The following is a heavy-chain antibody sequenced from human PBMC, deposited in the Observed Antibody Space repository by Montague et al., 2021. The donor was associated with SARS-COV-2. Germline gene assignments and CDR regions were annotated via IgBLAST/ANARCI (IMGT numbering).Heavy chain of an antibody. J-gene: IGHJ4*02. V-gene: IGHV6-1*01. CDR1: GDSVSGDIAT. CDR2: TYYRSKWYN. Sequence: CAISGDSVSGDIATWNWIRQSPSSGLGWLGRTYYRSKWYNDYAESVKSRITIDPDTSKHQFSLHLNSVTPEDTAVYYCARIPVGSKYYFDFWGQGTLVTVSS. CDR3: ARIPVGSKYYFDF. D-gene: IGHD2-2*01.